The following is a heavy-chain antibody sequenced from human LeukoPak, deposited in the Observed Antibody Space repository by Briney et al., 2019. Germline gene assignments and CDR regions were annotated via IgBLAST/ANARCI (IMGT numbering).Heavy chain of an antibody. CDR3: ARGYSSSFGDFDY. CDR1: GGSISSSSYY. Sequence: ETLSLTCTVSGGSISSSSYYWGWIRQPPGKGLEWIGSIYYSGSTYYSPSLKSRVTISVDTSKNQFSLKLSSVTAADTAVYYCARGYSSSFGDFDYWGQGTLVTVSS. J-gene: IGHJ4*02. V-gene: IGHV4-39*07. CDR2: IYYSGST. D-gene: IGHD6-6*01.